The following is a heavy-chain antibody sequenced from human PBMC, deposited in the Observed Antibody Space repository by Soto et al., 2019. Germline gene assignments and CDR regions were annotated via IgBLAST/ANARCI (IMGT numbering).Heavy chain of an antibody. V-gene: IGHV3-7*03. Sequence: GGSLRLSCAASGFTFSSYWMSWVRQAPGKGLEWVANIKQDGSEKYYVDSVKGRFTISRDNAKNSLYLQMNSLRAEDTAVYYWARWATHNRRAFDIWGQGTMVNLSS. CDR3: ARWATHNRRAFDI. CDR2: IKQDGSEK. J-gene: IGHJ3*02. CDR1: GFTFSSYW. D-gene: IGHD5-12*01.